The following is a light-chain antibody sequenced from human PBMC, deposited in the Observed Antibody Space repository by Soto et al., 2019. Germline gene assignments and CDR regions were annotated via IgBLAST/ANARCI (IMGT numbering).Light chain of an antibody. Sequence: DIRMTQSPSSLSASVGDRVTITCQASQDISNYLNWYQQKPGKAPKLLIYDASNLETGVPSRFSGSGSGTDFTFTISSLQPEDIATYYCQQYDNLPPGTFGQGTKVEIK. V-gene: IGKV1-33*01. CDR3: QQYDNLPPGT. CDR2: DAS. J-gene: IGKJ1*01. CDR1: QDISNY.